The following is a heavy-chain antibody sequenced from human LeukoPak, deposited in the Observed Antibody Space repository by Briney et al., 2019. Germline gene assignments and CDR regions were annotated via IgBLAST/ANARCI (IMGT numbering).Heavy chain of an antibody. CDR3: ASGYNFGLDY. Sequence: PGGPLRLSCEVSGFTVSRNYMTWVRQAPGKGLEWVSIVYSGGTTYYADSVKGRFTISRDNSRNMLYLQMNSLRAEDTAVYYCASGYNFGLDYWGQGTLLTVS. J-gene: IGHJ4*02. D-gene: IGHD5-18*01. CDR1: GFTVSRNY. CDR2: VYSGGTT. V-gene: IGHV3-53*01.